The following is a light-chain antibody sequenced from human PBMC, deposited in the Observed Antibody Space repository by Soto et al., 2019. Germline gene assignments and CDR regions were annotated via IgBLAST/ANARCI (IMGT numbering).Light chain of an antibody. V-gene: IGKV4-1*01. CDR3: QQYYSTLT. J-gene: IGKJ4*01. CDR2: WAS. Sequence: DIVMTQSPDSLAVSLGERATINCKSSQSVLYSSNNKNYLASYQQKPGQPPKLLIYWASTRKSGVPDRCSGSGSGTDFTLTISSLQAEDEAVYCCQQYYSTLTFGGGTKVEIK. CDR1: QSVLYSSNNKNY.